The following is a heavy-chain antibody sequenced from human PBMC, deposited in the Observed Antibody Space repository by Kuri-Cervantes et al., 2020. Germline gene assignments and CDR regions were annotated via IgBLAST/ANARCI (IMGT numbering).Heavy chain of an antibody. D-gene: IGHD4-17*01. Sequence: SETLSLTCAVYGGSFSGYYWSWIRQPPGKGLEWIGEINHSGSTNYNPSLKSRVTISVDTPKNQFSLKLSSVTAADTAVYYCARGGRGDYFTWGQGTLVTVSS. V-gene: IGHV4-34*01. CDR2: INHSGST. J-gene: IGHJ5*02. CDR1: GGSFSGYY. CDR3: ARGGRGDYFT.